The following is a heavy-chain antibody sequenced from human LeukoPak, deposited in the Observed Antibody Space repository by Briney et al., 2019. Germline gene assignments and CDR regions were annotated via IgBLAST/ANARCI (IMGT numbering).Heavy chain of an antibody. CDR1: GFTFSSYA. D-gene: IGHD3-9*01. J-gene: IGHJ4*02. CDR2: LSGSGHST. V-gene: IGHV3-23*01. Sequence: GGSLRLSCAASGFTFSSYAMSWVRQAPGKGLEWVSGLSGSGHSTYYADSVKGRFTVSRDNSKNTLFLQMNSMRAEDTAVYYCAKIGDILTGCHWAYVDCWGQGTLVTVSA. CDR3: AKIGDILTGCHWAYVDC.